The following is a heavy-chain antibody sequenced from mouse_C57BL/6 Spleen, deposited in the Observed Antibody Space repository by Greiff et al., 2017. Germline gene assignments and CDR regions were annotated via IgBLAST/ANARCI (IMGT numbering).Heavy chain of an antibody. J-gene: IGHJ2*01. CDR2: IDPETGGT. D-gene: IGHD3-3*01. CDR1: GYTFTDYE. Sequence: VQLQQSGAELVRPGASVTLSCKASGYTFTDYEMHWVKQTPVHGLEWIGAIDPETGGTAYNQKFKGKAILTADKSSSTAYMELRSLTSEDSAVYYCTRQGARGFDCWGKGTTLTVSS. V-gene: IGHV1-15*01. CDR3: TRQGARGFDC.